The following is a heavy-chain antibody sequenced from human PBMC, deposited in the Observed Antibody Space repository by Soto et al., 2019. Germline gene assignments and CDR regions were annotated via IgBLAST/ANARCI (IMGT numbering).Heavy chain of an antibody. CDR3: ARGDCSSTSCYSYYGMDV. D-gene: IGHD2-2*02. CDR2: INPNRGGT. V-gene: IGHV1-2*04. J-gene: IGHJ6*02. CDR1: GYTFTGYY. Sequence: QVQLVQSGAEVKNPGASVKVSCKASGYTFTGYYMHWGRQAPVQGLEWMGWINPNRGGTNYAQKFQGWVTLTRDTSISTDYMELSRLRSDDTAVYYCARGDCSSTSCYSYYGMDVWGQGTTVTVSS.